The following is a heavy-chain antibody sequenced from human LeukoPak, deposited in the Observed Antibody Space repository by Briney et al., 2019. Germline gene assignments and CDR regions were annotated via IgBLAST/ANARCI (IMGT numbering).Heavy chain of an antibody. CDR2: IYYSGST. CDR1: GGSISSYY. D-gene: IGHD1-26*01. V-gene: IGHV4-59*01. CDR3: AREVGALYYFDY. Sequence: PSETLSLTCTVSGGSISSYYWNWIRQPPGKGLEWIGYIYYSGSTNYNPSLKSRVTISVDTSKNQFSLKLSSVTAADTAVYYCAREVGALYYFDYWGQGTLVTVSS. J-gene: IGHJ4*02.